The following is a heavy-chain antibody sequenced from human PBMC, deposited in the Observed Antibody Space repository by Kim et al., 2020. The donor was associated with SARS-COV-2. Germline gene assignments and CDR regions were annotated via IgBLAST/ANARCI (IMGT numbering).Heavy chain of an antibody. D-gene: IGHD3-3*01. CDR2: IYWDDDK. J-gene: IGHJ5*02. Sequence: SGPTLVKPTQTLTLTCTFSGFSLSTRGVGVGWIRQSPGKALEWLALIYWDDDKRYRPSLKSRLTITKDTSKNQVVLSMTNMDPVDTATYYCAHRPSPASDFYGFWSASMGNYFDPWAREPWSPSPQ. V-gene: IGHV2-5*02. CDR3: AHRPSPASDFYGFWSASMGNYFDP. CDR1: GFSLSTRGVG.